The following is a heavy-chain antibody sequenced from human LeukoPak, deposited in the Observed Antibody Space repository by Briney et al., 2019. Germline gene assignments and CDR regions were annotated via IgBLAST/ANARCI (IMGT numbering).Heavy chain of an antibody. CDR2: VSASNGDT. Sequence: ASVKLSCKASGYTFNSYGISWVRQAPGQGLEWLGWVSASNGDTKYAESLQGRVTLTTDTSTTTAYMEGRSLRSDDTALYYCARGERVLPGDWYLDLWGRGTLVTVSS. CDR1: GYTFNSYG. V-gene: IGHV1-18*01. D-gene: IGHD5-24*01. J-gene: IGHJ2*01. CDR3: ARGERVLPGDWYLDL.